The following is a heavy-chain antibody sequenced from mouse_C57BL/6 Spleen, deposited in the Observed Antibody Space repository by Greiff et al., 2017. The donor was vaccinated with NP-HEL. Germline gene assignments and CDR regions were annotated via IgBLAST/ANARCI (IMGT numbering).Heavy chain of an antibody. CDR3: VLRRYFDY. J-gene: IGHJ2*01. Sequence: VQLKESGPELVKPGASVKIPCKASGYTFTDYNMDWVKQSHGKSLEWIGDINPNNGGTIYNQKFKGKATLTVDKSSSTAYMELRSLTSEDTAVYYCVLRRYFDYWGQGTTLTVSS. V-gene: IGHV1-18*01. D-gene: IGHD2-12*01. CDR1: GYTFTDYN. CDR2: INPNNGGT.